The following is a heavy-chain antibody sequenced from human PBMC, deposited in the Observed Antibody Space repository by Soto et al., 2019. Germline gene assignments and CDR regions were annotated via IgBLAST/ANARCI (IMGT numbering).Heavy chain of an antibody. J-gene: IGHJ5*02. CDR1: GYTLSNYG. CDR2: ISLYSDGT. Sequence: QVQLVQSGGEVKRPGASVKVSCKTSGYTLSNYGITWVRQAPGQPLEWLGRISLYSDGTNYAQKFQGRVSMTTDTSTTTAYMELRSLRSDDTAVYYCARVVPGAEAWFGPWGQGTLVTVSS. V-gene: IGHV1-18*01. CDR3: ARVVPGAEAWFGP. D-gene: IGHD2-2*01.